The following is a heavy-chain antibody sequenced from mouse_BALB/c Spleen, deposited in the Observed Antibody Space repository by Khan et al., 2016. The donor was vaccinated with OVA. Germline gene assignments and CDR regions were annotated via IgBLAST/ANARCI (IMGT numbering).Heavy chain of an antibody. J-gene: IGHJ2*01. CDR3: GRGSYFYYFDY. D-gene: IGHD1-1*01. V-gene: IGHV1-37*01. Sequence: IQLVQSGPELVKPGASVKISCKASGYSFAGYFMNWVKQSHGKSLEWIGRINTYNGDTCYNQKFKGKATLTVDKSSGTADMELLSLTSEDSAVYYCGRGSYFYYFDYWGQGTTLTVSS. CDR2: INTYNGDT. CDR1: GYSFAGYF.